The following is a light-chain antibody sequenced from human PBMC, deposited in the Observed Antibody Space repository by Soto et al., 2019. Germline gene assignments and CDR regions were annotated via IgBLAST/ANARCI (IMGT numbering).Light chain of an antibody. J-gene: IGLJ1*01. V-gene: IGLV1-44*01. CDR3: AAWDDSLNALV. CDR2: SNN. CDR1: SSNIGSNT. Sequence: QSVLTQPPSASGTPGQRVTISCSGSSSNIGSNTVSWYQQVPGTAPKLLIYSNNQRPSGVPDRFSGSKSGTSASLATSGLQSEDEADYYCAAWDDSLNALVFGTGTKATVL.